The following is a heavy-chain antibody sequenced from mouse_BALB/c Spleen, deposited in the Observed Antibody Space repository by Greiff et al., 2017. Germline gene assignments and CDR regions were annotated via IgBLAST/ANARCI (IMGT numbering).Heavy chain of an antibody. CDR1: GFSLTSYG. V-gene: IGHV2-9*02. Sequence: QVQLQESGPGLVAPSQSLSITCTVSGFSLTSYGVHWVRQPPGKGLEWLGVIWAGGSTNYNSALMSRLSISKDNSKSQVFLKMNSLQTDDTAMYYCAREGGSHWYFDVWGAGTTVTVSS. CDR2: IWAGGST. CDR3: AREGGSHWYFDV. J-gene: IGHJ1*01.